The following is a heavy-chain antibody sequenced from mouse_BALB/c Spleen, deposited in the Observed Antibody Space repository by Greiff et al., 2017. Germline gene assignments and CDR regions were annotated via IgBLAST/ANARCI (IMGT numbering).Heavy chain of an antibody. J-gene: IGHJ4*01. Sequence: EVQRVESGGGLVKPGGSLKLSCAASGFTFSSYTMSWVRQTPEKRLEWVATISSGGSYTYYPDSVKGRFTISRDNAKNTLYLQMSSLKSEDTAMYYCTRDGYDGAYWGQGTSVTVSS. CDR2: ISSGGSYT. CDR1: GFTFSSYT. CDR3: TRDGYDGAY. V-gene: IGHV5-6-4*01. D-gene: IGHD2-2*01.